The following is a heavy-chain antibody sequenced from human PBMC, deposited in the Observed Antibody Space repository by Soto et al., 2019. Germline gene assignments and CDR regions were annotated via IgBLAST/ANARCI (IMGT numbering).Heavy chain of an antibody. Sequence: PGGSLRLSCAVSGFTFSNYAMAWVRQAPGKGLEWVSSIIGSGGSTYYADSVKGRFTISRDNSKNTLYLQMNSLRAEDTAVYYCASDLVRASDSYGLDVWGQGTPVTVSS. CDR1: GFTFSNYA. CDR3: ASDLVRASDSYGLDV. J-gene: IGHJ6*02. CDR2: IIGSGGST. V-gene: IGHV3-23*01. D-gene: IGHD1-26*01.